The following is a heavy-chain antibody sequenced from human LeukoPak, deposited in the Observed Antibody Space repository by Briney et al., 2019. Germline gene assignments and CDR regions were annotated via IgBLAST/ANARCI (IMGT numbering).Heavy chain of an antibody. CDR2: VYYSGIT. Sequence: SETLSLTCTVSGXSISTYYWSWIRQPPGKGLEWIGYVYYSGITNYNPSLKSRVSISVDTSKNQFSLKLGSVTAADTAVYFCASQLGGTTFHWGQGTLVTVSS. D-gene: IGHD1-1*01. V-gene: IGHV4-59*01. J-gene: IGHJ4*02. CDR1: GXSISTYY. CDR3: ASQLGGTTFH.